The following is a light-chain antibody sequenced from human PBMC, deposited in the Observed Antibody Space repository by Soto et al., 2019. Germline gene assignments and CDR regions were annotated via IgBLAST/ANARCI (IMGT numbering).Light chain of an antibody. CDR3: QQYNNWPQT. CDR1: QAINNN. V-gene: IGKV3-15*01. CDR2: GAS. Sequence: VLTQAPDTLSVSPGERATLSCRASQAINNNVAWYQLKDGQVPRLLIYGASTRAADVPARFSGGGSGTGFTLTISSLQSEDFAEYHCQQYNNWPQTFGQGTKVEIK. J-gene: IGKJ1*01.